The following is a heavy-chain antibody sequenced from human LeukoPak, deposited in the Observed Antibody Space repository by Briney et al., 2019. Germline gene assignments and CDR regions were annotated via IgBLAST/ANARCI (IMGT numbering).Heavy chain of an antibody. J-gene: IGHJ5*02. V-gene: IGHV3-23*01. D-gene: IGHD6-19*01. CDR2: ISGSGGST. Sequence: GGSPRLSCAASGFTFSSYAMSWVRQAPGKGLEWVSAISGSGGSTYYADSVKGRFTISRDNSKNTLYLQMNSLRAEDTAVYYCAKDLDSSGWYSNWFDPWGQGTLVTVSS. CDR1: GFTFSSYA. CDR3: AKDLDSSGWYSNWFDP.